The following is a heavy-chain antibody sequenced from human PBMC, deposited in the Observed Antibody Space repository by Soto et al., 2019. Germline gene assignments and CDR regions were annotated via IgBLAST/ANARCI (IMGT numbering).Heavy chain of an antibody. CDR3: VRTSLLVAVATREDF. Sequence: EVQLVESGGGLVQPGESLRLSCAASGFTFSNYWMHWVRQAPGKGLVWVSRIDSDGSRITYADFVKGRFTISRDNAKNTVYVHMKSLTAEDTAVYFCVRTSLLVAVATREDFWGQGTLVTVSS. CDR1: GFTFSNYW. J-gene: IGHJ4*02. D-gene: IGHD2-15*01. V-gene: IGHV3-74*01. CDR2: IDSDGSRI.